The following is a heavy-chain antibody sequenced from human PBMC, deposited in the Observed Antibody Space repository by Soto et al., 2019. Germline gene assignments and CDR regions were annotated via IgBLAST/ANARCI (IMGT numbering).Heavy chain of an antibody. CDR3: ARDKDREQLGGNYYSTVDV. CDR1: GDTFDTFA. CDR2: IIPIFRTP. V-gene: IGHV1-69*12. Sequence: QVQLVQSGAEVVKPGSSVKVSCKASGDTFDTFAISWVRQAPGQGLEWMGGIIPIFRTPDYGQKFQCRVTITADESTSTAYMELSSLRSEDTAVYYCARDKDREQLGGNYYSTVDVWGQGTTVTVSS. J-gene: IGHJ6*02. D-gene: IGHD1-1*01.